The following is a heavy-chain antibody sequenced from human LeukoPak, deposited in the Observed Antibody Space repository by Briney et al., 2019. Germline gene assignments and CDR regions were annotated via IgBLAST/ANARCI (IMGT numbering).Heavy chain of an antibody. D-gene: IGHD6-13*01. V-gene: IGHV3-7*01. CDR3: ARMMSYSSSWFPYYFDY. CDR1: GFTFSSYW. J-gene: IGHJ4*02. CDR2: IKQDGSEK. Sequence: GGSLRLSCAASGFTFSSYWMSWVRQAPGKGLEWVANIKQDGSEKYYVDSVKGRFTISRDNAKNSLYLQMNSLRAEDTAVYYCARMMSYSSSWFPYYFDYWGQGTLVTVSS.